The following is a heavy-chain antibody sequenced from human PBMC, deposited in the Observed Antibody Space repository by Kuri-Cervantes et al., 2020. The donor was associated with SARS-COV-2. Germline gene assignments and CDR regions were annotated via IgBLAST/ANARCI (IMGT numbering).Heavy chain of an antibody. V-gene: IGHV4-34*01. CDR2: INHSGST. Sequence: SQTLSLTCAVYGGSFSHYSWSWIRQSPGKGLEWIGEINHSGSTNYNPSLKSRVTISVDTSKNQFSLKLSSVTAADTAVYYCARGANYYDSSGYYYWGQGTLVTVSS. J-gene: IGHJ4*02. CDR3: ARGANYYDSSGYYY. D-gene: IGHD3-22*01. CDR1: GGSFSHYS.